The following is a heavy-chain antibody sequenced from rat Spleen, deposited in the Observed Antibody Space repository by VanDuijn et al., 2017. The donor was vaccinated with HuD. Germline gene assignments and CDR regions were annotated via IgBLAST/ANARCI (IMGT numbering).Heavy chain of an antibody. CDR2: XSYDGGST. V-gene: IGHV5-20*01. J-gene: IGHJ2*01. CDR1: GFTXXDYY. D-gene: IGHD3-8*01. CDR3: TNPFPHFDY. Sequence: EVQLVESGGGLVQPGXSLKLSCXXSGFTXXDYYXAWXXXAPTKGLEXXASXSYDGGSTYYRDSVKGRFTISRDNAKSSLYLQMDSLRSEDTATYYCTNPFPHFDYWGQGVMVTVSS.